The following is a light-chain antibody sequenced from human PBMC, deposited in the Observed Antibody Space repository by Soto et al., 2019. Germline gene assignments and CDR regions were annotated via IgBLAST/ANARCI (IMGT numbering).Light chain of an antibody. V-gene: IGKV1-39*01. Sequence: DLQLTKAPCFRSASVGDRVTITCRASQGVSDYLAWYQQKPGKAPKLLIYAASSLQSGVPLRFSGSGSGTDFTLTVSGLQPEDFATYYCQPSYSTPREPFGQGTRLEIK. CDR3: QPSYSTPREP. CDR1: QGVSDY. CDR2: AAS. J-gene: IGKJ5*01.